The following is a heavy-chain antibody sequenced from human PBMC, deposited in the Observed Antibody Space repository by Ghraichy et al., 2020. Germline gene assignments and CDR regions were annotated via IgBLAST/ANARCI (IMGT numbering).Heavy chain of an antibody. CDR2: ISGSGNEL. CDR3: AREALRDGGMDV. V-gene: IGHV3-23*01. Sequence: LSLTCGGSGVTFNNHAMSWGRQAPGKGLEWVSVISGSGNELFYSNSVKGRFTISRDNSRNTLYLQMNSLRADDTAVYYWAREALRDGGMDVWGQGTTVTVSS. J-gene: IGHJ6*02. CDR1: GVTFNNHA.